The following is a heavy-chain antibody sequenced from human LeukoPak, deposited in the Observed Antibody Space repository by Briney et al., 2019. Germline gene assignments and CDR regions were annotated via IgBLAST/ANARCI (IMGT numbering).Heavy chain of an antibody. CDR3: ASPVDIVATYAFDI. V-gene: IGHV1-8*01. Sequence: GASVKVSCKASGYTFTSYDINWVRQATGQGLEWMGWMNPNSGNTGYAQKFQGRVTMTRNTSISTAYMELSSLRSEDTAVYYCASPVDIVATYAFDIWGQGAMVTVSS. D-gene: IGHD5-12*01. CDR2: MNPNSGNT. J-gene: IGHJ3*02. CDR1: GYTFTSYD.